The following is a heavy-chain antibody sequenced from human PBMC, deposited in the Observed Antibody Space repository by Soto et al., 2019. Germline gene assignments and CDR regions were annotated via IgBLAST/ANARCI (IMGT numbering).Heavy chain of an antibody. J-gene: IGHJ4*02. V-gene: IGHV1-24*01. D-gene: IGHD3-3*01. CDR2: FDPEDGET. Sequence: ASVKVSCKVSGYNLTELSMHWVRQAPGKGLEWMGGFDPEDGETIYAQKFQGRVTMTEDTSTDTAYMELSSLRSEDTAVYYCATYVLRFLEWFPDYWGQGTLVTVSS. CDR3: ATYVLRFLEWFPDY. CDR1: GYNLTELS.